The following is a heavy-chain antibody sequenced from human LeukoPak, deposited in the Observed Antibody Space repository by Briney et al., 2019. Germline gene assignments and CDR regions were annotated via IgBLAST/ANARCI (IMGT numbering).Heavy chain of an antibody. CDR1: GGSISSYY. V-gene: IGHV4-34*01. Sequence: PSQTLSLTCTVSGGSISSYYWSWIRQPPGKGLEWIGEINHSGGTNYNPSLKSRVTISVDTSKNQFSLKLSSVTAADTAVYYCARLRGVGYYYYGMDVWGQGTRVTVSS. D-gene: IGHD3-10*01. CDR2: INHSGGT. J-gene: IGHJ6*02. CDR3: ARLRGVGYYYYGMDV.